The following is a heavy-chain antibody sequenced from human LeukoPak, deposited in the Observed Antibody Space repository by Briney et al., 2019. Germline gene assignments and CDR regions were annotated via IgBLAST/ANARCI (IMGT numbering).Heavy chain of an antibody. J-gene: IGHJ4*02. CDR2: ISYDGSNK. Sequence: GGSLRLSCAASGFTFSSYAMHWVRQAPGKGLEWVAVISYDGSNKYYADSVKGRFTISRDNSKNTLYLQMNSLRAEDTAVYYCARGRELRGYFDYWGQGTLVTVSS. D-gene: IGHD1-26*01. CDR1: GFTFSSYA. CDR3: ARGRELRGYFDY. V-gene: IGHV3-30-3*01.